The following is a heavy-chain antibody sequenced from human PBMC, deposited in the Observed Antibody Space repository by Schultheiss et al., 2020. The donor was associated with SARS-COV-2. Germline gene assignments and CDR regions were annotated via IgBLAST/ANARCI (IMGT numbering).Heavy chain of an antibody. CDR1: GFTFSDFW. CDR3: AREVSYDFWSGYYPYYYYGMDV. Sequence: GESLKISCAASGFTFSDFWMSWVRQAPGKGLEWVANIKQDGSEKYYVDSVKGRFTISRDNSKNTLYLQMNSLRAEDTAVYYCAREVSYDFWSGYYPYYYYGMDVWGQGTTVTVSS. V-gene: IGHV3-7*01. D-gene: IGHD3-3*01. J-gene: IGHJ6*02. CDR2: IKQDGSEK.